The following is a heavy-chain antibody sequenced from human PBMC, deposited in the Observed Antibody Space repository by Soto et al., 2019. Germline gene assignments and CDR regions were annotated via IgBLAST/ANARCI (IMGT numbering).Heavy chain of an antibody. D-gene: IGHD3-3*01. CDR1: GFTFSSYS. V-gene: IGHV3-21*01. CDR2: ISSSSYI. Sequence: GGSLRLSCAASGFTFSSYSMNWVRQAPGKGLEWVSSISSSSYIYYADSVKGRFTISRDNAKNSLYLQMNSLRAEDAAVYYCARDLTIFGVVSPAWFDPWGQGTLVTVSS. J-gene: IGHJ5*02. CDR3: ARDLTIFGVVSPAWFDP.